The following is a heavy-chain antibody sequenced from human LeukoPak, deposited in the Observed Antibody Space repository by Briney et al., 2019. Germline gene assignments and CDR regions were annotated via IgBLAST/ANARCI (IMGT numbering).Heavy chain of an antibody. CDR3: AKDRVFAGEGGDSFDN. Sequence: RHGGSLRLSCAASGFTFSSYGMHWVRQAPGKGLEWVAVISYDGSNKYYADSVKGRFTISRDNSKNTLYLQMNSLRAEDTAVYHCAKDRVFAGEGGDSFDNWGQGTLVTVSS. CDR1: GFTFSSYG. D-gene: IGHD3-16*01. J-gene: IGHJ4*02. CDR2: ISYDGSNK. V-gene: IGHV3-30*18.